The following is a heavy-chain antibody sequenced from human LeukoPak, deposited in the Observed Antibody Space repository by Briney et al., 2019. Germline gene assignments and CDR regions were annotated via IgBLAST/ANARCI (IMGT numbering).Heavy chain of an antibody. CDR2: INSDGSST. Sequence: PGGSLRLSSAASGFTFSSYWMHWVRQAPGKGLVWVSRINSDGSSTSYADSVKGRFTISRDNAKNSLYLQMNSLRAEDTAVYYCAREDPGNSSRPLDYWGQGTLVTVSS. CDR1: GFTFSSYW. D-gene: IGHD6-19*01. J-gene: IGHJ4*02. CDR3: AREDPGNSSRPLDY. V-gene: IGHV3-74*01.